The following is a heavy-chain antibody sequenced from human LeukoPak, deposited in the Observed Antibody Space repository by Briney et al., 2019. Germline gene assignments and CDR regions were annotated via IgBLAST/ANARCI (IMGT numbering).Heavy chain of an antibody. J-gene: IGHJ4*02. CDR2: IYYSGST. CDR1: GGSISSGGYY. V-gene: IGHV4-61*08. Sequence: PSETLSLTCTVSGGSISSGGYYWSWIRQPPGKGLEWIGYIYYSGSTNYNPSLKSRVTISVDTSKNQFSLKLSSVTAADTAVYYCARHEGSGWFYWGQGTLVTVSS. D-gene: IGHD6-19*01. CDR3: ARHEGSGWFY.